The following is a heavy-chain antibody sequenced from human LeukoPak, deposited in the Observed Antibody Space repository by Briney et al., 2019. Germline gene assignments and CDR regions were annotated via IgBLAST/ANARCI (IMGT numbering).Heavy chain of an antibody. CDR3: ASLGIYSSSWYKGATVFDY. D-gene: IGHD6-13*01. V-gene: IGHV3-48*02. J-gene: IGHJ4*02. CDR2: ISSSSSTI. Sequence: GRSLRLSCAASGFTFSSYSMNWVRQAPGKGLEWVSYISSSSSTIYYADSVKGRFTISRDNAKNSLYLQMNSLRDEDTAVYYCASLGIYSSSWYKGATVFDYWGQGTLVTVSS. CDR1: GFTFSSYS.